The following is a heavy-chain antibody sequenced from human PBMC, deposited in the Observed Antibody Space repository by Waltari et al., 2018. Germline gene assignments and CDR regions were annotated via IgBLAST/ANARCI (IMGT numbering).Heavy chain of an antibody. CDR2: IYYSGCT. J-gene: IGHJ4*02. V-gene: IGHV4-39*01. Sequence: QLQLQESGPGLVKPSETLSLTCTVSGGSISSSSYYWGWICQPPGKGLEWIGSIYYSGCTYYNPSLKSRVTISVDTSKNQFSLKLSSVTAADTAVYYCAKHDYGDYNFAYWGQGTLVTVSS. CDR1: GGSISSSSYY. D-gene: IGHD4-17*01. CDR3: AKHDYGDYNFAY.